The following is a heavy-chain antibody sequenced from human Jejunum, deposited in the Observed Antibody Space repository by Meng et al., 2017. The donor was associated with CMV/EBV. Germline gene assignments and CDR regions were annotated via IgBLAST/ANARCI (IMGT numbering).Heavy chain of an antibody. CDR3: VRGGDSHIWYYYLDF. D-gene: IGHD6-13*01. CDR1: GVIFNRYS. J-gene: IGHJ4*02. CDR2: VIPGSGTT. Sequence: SGVIFNRYSVNWVRQAPGQGLEWMGGVIPGSGTTNYAQRFQGRVSIITDESTSTSYMELNSLRSEDTAVYYCVRGGDSHIWYYYLDFWGQGTLVTVSS. V-gene: IGHV1-69*05.